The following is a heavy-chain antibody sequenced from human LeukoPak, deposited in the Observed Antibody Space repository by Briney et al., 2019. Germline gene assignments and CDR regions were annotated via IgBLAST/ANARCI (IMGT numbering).Heavy chain of an antibody. CDR1: GFTFSSYA. V-gene: IGHV3-23*01. D-gene: IGHD3-22*01. CDR2: ISGSGGST. Sequence: GGSLRLSCAASGFTFSSYAMSWVRQAPGKGLEWVSAISGSGGSTYYADSVKGRFTISRDNSKNTLYLQMNSLRAEDTAVYYCAKGPRPNYYDSSGYLSEVWGQGTLVTVSS. J-gene: IGHJ4*02. CDR3: AKGPRPNYYDSSGYLSEV.